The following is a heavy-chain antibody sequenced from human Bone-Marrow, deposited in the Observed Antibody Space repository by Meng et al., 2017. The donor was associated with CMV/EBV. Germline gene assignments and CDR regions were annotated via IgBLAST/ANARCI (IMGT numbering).Heavy chain of an antibody. CDR2: INPNSGGT. D-gene: IGHD3-3*01. Sequence: ASVKVSCKASGYTFTGYYMHWVRQAPGQGLEWMGWINPNSGGTNYAQKFQGRVTMTRDTSISTAYMELSRLRSDDTAVYYCARDGPYDFWSGYYSSNWFDPWGQGTLVNVSS. V-gene: IGHV1-2*02. CDR1: GYTFTGYY. CDR3: ARDGPYDFWSGYYSSNWFDP. J-gene: IGHJ5*02.